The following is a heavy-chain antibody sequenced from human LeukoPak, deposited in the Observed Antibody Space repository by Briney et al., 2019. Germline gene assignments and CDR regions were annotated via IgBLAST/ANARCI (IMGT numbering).Heavy chain of an antibody. CDR3: ARDRPIGDDAFDI. V-gene: IGHV3-21*01. CDR2: ISSSSSYI. CDR1: GFTFSSYS. J-gene: IGHJ3*02. D-gene: IGHD1-26*01. Sequence: GGSLRLSCAASGFTFSSYSMNWVRQAPGKGLEWVSSISSSSSYIYYADSVKGRFTISRDNAKNSLYLQMNSLRAEDTAVYYCARDRPIGDDAFDIWGQGTMVTVSS.